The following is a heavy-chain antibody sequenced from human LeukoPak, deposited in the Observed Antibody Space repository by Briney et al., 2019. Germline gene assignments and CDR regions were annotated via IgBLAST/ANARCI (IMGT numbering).Heavy chain of an antibody. CDR1: GYIFTGYY. Sequence: ASVKVSCKASGYIFTGYYMHWVRQAPGQGLEWMGWINPNSGGTNYAQKFQGRVTMTRDTSISTAYMELSRLRSDDTAVYYCARDMADIVATIQDYWGQGTLVTVSS. CDR2: INPNSGGT. D-gene: IGHD5-12*01. CDR3: ARDMADIVATIQDY. J-gene: IGHJ4*02. V-gene: IGHV1-2*02.